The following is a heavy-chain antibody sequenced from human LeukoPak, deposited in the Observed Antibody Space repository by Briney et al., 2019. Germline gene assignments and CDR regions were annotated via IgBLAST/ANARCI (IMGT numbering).Heavy chain of an antibody. Sequence: GGSLRLSCAASGFTFSSYGMHWVRQAPGKGLEWVAVISYDGSDKNYADSVKGRFTISRDNSKNTLYLQMNSLRAEDTAVYYCAKAHYDIWAIDYWGQGTLVTVSS. CDR3: AKAHYDIWAIDY. J-gene: IGHJ4*02. CDR1: GFTFSSYG. CDR2: ISYDGSDK. D-gene: IGHD3-9*01. V-gene: IGHV3-30*18.